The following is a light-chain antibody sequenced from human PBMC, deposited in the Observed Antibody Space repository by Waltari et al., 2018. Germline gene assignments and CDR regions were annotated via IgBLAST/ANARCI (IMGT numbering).Light chain of an antibody. CDR2: GAS. J-gene: IGKJ4*01. V-gene: IGKV3-20*01. CDR3: QQYGSSPLT. CDR1: QSGSSSY. Sequence: EIVLTQSPGTLSLSPGERATLSCRASQSGSSSYLAWYQQKPGQAPRLLIYGASSRATGIPDRFSGSGSGTDFTLTISRLDPEDFAVYYCQQYGSSPLTFGGGTKVEIK.